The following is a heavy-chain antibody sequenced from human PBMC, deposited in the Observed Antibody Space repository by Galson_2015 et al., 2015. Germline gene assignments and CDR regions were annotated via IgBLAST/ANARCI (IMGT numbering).Heavy chain of an antibody. D-gene: IGHD3-3*01. J-gene: IGHJ3*02. Sequence: SLRLSCAASGFTFSDYYMSWVRQAPGKGLEWVSYISSSSSTIYYADSVKGRFTISRDNAKNSLYLQMNSLRAEDTAVYYCASLSYCDIWSGYFPDAFDIWGQGTMVTVSS. V-gene: IGHV3-11*01. CDR3: ASLSYCDIWSGYFPDAFDI. CDR1: GFTFSDYY. CDR2: ISSSSSTI.